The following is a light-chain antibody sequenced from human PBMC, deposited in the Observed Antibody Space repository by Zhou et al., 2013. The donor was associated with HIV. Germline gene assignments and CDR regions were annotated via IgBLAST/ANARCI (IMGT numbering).Light chain of an antibody. V-gene: IGKV2-28*01. CDR1: QSLLHSNGYKY. CDR3: MQGLQTPWT. Sequence: DIVMTQSPLSLPVTPGEPASISCRSSQSLLHSNGYKYLDWYLQKPGQSPQLLIYLGSNRASGVADRFSASASATNFTLKIHRVESEDVGIYYCMQGLQTPWTFGPGTTVEIK. J-gene: IGKJ1*01. CDR2: LGS.